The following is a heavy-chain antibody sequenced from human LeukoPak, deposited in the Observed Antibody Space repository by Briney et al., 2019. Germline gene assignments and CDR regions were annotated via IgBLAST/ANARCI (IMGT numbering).Heavy chain of an antibody. V-gene: IGHV4-34*01. CDR2: INHSGST. Sequence: LKPSETLSLTCAVYGGSFSGYYWSWIRQPPGKGLEWIGEINHSGSTNYNPSLKSRVTISADTSKNQFSLKLSSVTAADTAVYYCARAGYSYGYPPKEAYNWFDPWGQGTLVTVSS. CDR3: ARAGYSYGYPPKEAYNWFDP. J-gene: IGHJ5*02. D-gene: IGHD5-18*01. CDR1: GGSFSGYY.